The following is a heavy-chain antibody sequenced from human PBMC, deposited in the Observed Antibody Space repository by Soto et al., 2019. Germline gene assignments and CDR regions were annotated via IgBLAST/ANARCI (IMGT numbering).Heavy chain of an antibody. CDR2: IYWDDDK. V-gene: IGHV2-5*02. D-gene: IGHD3-9*01. CDR3: AHGAGWLSDY. J-gene: IGHJ4*02. Sequence: QITLKESGPTLVKPTQTLTLTCTFSGFSLTSTAVGVNWISQPPGKALEWLALIYWDDDKQYSPSLKSRLTTSKDTSKHQVVLTMTNMDPVDTATYYCAHGAGWLSDYWGQGILVTVSS. CDR1: GFSLTSTAVG.